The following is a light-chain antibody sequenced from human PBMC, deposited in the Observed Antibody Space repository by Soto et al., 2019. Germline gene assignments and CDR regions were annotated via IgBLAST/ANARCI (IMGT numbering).Light chain of an antibody. CDR1: QSIDTW. Sequence: DTQMTQSPSTLSASVGDRVTITCRARQSIDTWLAWYQQKPGKAPKLLIYKAASFENGVPSRFSGSGSGTEFTLTISSLQPDDFATYYCQQYNTSPYTFGQGTKLEIK. J-gene: IGKJ2*01. CDR3: QQYNTSPYT. V-gene: IGKV1-5*03. CDR2: KAA.